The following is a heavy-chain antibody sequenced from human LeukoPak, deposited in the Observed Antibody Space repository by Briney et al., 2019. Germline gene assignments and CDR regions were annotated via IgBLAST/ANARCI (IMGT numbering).Heavy chain of an antibody. J-gene: IGHJ5*02. D-gene: IGHD3-10*01. V-gene: IGHV4-39*01. CDR2: IYYSGST. Sequence: SETLSLTCTVSGASISSNNYYWGWVRQPPGKGLEWIANIYYSGSTYYNPSLKSRVTISVDTSKNQFSLKLSSATAADTAVYYCARSRSGSGRPYFWFDPWGQGTLVTVSS. CDR1: GASISSNNYY. CDR3: ARSRSGSGRPYFWFDP.